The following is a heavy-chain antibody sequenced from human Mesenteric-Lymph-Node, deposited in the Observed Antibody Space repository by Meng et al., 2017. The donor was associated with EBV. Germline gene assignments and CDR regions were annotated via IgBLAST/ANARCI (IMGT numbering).Heavy chain of an antibody. CDR3: ARGYAGYYGKLFDY. D-gene: IGHD3-9*01. CDR2: INHSGST. CDR1: GWSVSVYS. Sequence: QLPQCGAGLSKPAETLTVTCVVLGWSVSVYSWHWIRHPLGRGLGGIGEINHSGSTNHNQSLKRRVTISADTSKDQFSLKLSSVTAAETAVYYCARGYAGYYGKLFDYWGQGTLVTVSS. J-gene: IGHJ4*02. V-gene: IGHV4-34*01.